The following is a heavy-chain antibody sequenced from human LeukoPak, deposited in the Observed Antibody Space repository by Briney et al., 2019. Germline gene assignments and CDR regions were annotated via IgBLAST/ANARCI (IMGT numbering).Heavy chain of an antibody. CDR3: ARGHDSSGYYPNWFDP. Sequence: ASVKVSCKASGYTFTGYYLHWVRQAPGQGLEWMGWINPNSGGTNYAQKFQGRVTMTRDTSINTAHMGLSSLTSDDTAVYYCARGHDSSGYYPNWFDPWGQGTLVAVSS. V-gene: IGHV1-2*02. J-gene: IGHJ5*02. CDR2: INPNSGGT. CDR1: GYTFTGYY. D-gene: IGHD3-22*01.